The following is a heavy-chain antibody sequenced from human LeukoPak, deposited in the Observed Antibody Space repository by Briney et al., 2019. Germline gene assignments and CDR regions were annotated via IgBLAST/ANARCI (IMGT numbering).Heavy chain of an antibody. V-gene: IGHV4-4*07. D-gene: IGHD6-19*01. CDR2: LYTSGAT. CDR1: GVSISSYY. J-gene: IGHJ2*01. CDR3: VRVGSGWSRPRDWYFDL. Sequence: SETLSLTCSVSGVSISSYYWSWVRQSAGMGLEWIGRLYTSGATNYNPSFKSRVTMTLDTSKNQFSLKLDSVTAADTAVYFCVRVGSGWSRPRDWYFDLWGRGTLVTVS.